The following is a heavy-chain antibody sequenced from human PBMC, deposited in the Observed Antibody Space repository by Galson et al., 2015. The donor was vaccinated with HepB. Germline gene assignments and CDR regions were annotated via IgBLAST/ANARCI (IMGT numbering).Heavy chain of an antibody. J-gene: IGHJ3*02. CDR1: RYTFTNYA. CDR3: ARSAYDSSACFKKAFDI. Sequence: SVKVSCKASRYTFTNYAMHWVRQAPGQRLEWMGWINAGNGNTKYSQRFQARVTITSDTSASTAYMELSSLRSEDTAVYYCARSAYDSSACFKKAFDIWGQGTMVTVSS. V-gene: IGHV1-3*01. CDR2: INAGNGNT. D-gene: IGHD3-22*01.